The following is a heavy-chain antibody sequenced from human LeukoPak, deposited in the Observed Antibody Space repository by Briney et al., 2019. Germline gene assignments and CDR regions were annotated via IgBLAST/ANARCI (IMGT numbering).Heavy chain of an antibody. V-gene: IGHV3-30*18. CDR2: ISYDGSNK. J-gene: IGHJ4*02. Sequence: GGSLRLSCAASGFTFSSYGMHWVRQAPGKGLEWVAVISYDGSNKYYADSVKGRFTISRDNSKNTLYLQMNSPRAEDTAVYYCAKEYSSSSYFDYWGQGTLVTVSS. CDR1: GFTFSSYG. D-gene: IGHD6-6*01. CDR3: AKEYSSSSYFDY.